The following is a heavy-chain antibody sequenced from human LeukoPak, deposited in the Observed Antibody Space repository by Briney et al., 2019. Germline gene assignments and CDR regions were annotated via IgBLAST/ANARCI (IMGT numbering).Heavy chain of an antibody. Sequence: GESLKISCKGSGYSFTSYWIGWVRQMPGKGLEWMGIIYPGDSDTRYSPSFQGQVTISADKSISTAYLQWSSLKASDTAMYYCAKQTWGDDFWSCYYMAGYYYMDVWGKGTTVTVSS. J-gene: IGHJ6*03. CDR3: AKQTWGDDFWSCYYMAGYYYMDV. D-gene: IGHD3-3*01. V-gene: IGHV5-51*01. CDR1: GYSFTSYW. CDR2: IYPGDSDT.